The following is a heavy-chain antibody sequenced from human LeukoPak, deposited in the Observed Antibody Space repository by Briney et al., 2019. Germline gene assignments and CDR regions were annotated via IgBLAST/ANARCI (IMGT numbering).Heavy chain of an antibody. CDR2: ISYDRSNK. Sequence: GGSLRLSCAASGFAFSTYGMHWVRQAPGKGLEWVAVISYDRSNKYYADSVKGRFTISRDNSKNTLYLQMNSLIAEDTAVYHCAQDLQRFHYYDFWSGYRSSYSGMAVWGQGTTAAVSS. D-gene: IGHD3-3*01. CDR1: GFAFSTYG. CDR3: AQDLQRFHYYDFWSGYRSSYSGMAV. J-gene: IGHJ6*02. V-gene: IGHV3-30*18.